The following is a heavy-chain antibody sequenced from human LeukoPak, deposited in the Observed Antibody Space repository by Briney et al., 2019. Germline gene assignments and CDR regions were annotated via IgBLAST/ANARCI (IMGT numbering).Heavy chain of an antibody. D-gene: IGHD2-15*01. CDR2: IYTSGST. CDR1: GGSISSYY. CDR3: AGPDIVVVAAKNYYYYYGMDV. Sequence: PSETLSLTCTVSGGSISSYYWSWIRQPAGKGLEWIGRIYTSGSTNYNPSLKSRVTMSVDTSKNQFSLKLSSVTAADTAVYYCAGPDIVVVAAKNYYYYYGMDVWGQGITVTVSS. J-gene: IGHJ6*02. V-gene: IGHV4-4*07.